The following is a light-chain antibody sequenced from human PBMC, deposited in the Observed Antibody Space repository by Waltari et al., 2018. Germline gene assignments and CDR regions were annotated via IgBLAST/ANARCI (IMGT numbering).Light chain of an antibody. CDR1: SGINFDTHR. CDR2: YGADSDK. CDR3: MIWHNDASV. V-gene: IGLV5-45*02. Sequence: QAVLTQPSSLSASPGASASLTCTLHSGINFDTHRIYWYQQKPGSPPQYLLRYGADSDKQQGSGVPSRFSGSKDASANAGILLISGLHSEDEADYYCMIWHNDASVFGGGTKLTVL. J-gene: IGLJ2*01.